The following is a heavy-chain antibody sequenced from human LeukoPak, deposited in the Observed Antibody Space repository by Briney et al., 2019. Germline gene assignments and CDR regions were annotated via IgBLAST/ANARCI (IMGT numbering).Heavy chain of an antibody. CDR3: ATSDILTGYYFDY. CDR1: GYTLTELS. D-gene: IGHD3-9*01. V-gene: IGHV1-24*01. Sequence: ASVKVSCKVSGYTLTELSMHWVRQAPGKGLEWMGGFDPENGETIYAQKFQGRVTMTEDTSTDTAYMELSSLRSEDTAVYYCATSDILTGYYFDYWGQGTLVTVSS. CDR2: FDPENGET. J-gene: IGHJ4*02.